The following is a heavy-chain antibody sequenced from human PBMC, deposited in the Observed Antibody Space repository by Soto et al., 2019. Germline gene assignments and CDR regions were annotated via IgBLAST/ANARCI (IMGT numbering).Heavy chain of an antibody. Sequence: ESGGGVVQPGRSLRLSCAASGFTFSSYAMHWVRQAPGKGLEWVAVISYDGSNKYYADSVKGRFTISRDNSKNTLYLQMNSLRAEDTAVYYCARDDIVVVVAAAGGYFDYWGQGTLVTVSS. CDR3: ARDDIVVVVAAAGGYFDY. CDR1: GFTFSSYA. D-gene: IGHD2-15*01. V-gene: IGHV3-30-3*01. J-gene: IGHJ4*02. CDR2: ISYDGSNK.